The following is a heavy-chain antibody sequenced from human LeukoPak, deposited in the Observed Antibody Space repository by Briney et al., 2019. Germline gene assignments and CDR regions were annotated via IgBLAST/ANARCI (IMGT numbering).Heavy chain of an antibody. CDR2: IYYSGST. CDR3: ARRVAAVAFTSNWFDP. CDR1: GGSISSYY. Sequence: SETLSLTCTVSGGSISSYYWSWIRQPPGKGLEWIGYIYYSGSTNYNPSLKSRVTISVDTSKNQFSLKLSSVTAADTAVYYCARRVAAVAFTSNWFDPWGQGTLVTVSS. V-gene: IGHV4-59*08. D-gene: IGHD6-13*01. J-gene: IGHJ5*02.